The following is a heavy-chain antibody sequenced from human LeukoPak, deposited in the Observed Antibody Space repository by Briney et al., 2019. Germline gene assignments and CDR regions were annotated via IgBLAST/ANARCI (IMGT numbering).Heavy chain of an antibody. CDR3: AISPLTMHRSGWYAEYYFDY. CDR1: CGSISSSSYY. V-gene: IGHV4-39*01. D-gene: IGHD6-19*01. J-gene: IGHJ4*02. Sequence: SETLSLTYTVSCGSISSSSYYSGWIRQPPGKGPEWIGSIYYSRSTDYNPSLSSPVPISVDTSKNQFSLKLRYVTAADTALYYCAISPLTMHRSGWYAEYYFDYWGQGTLVTVSS. CDR2: IYYSRST.